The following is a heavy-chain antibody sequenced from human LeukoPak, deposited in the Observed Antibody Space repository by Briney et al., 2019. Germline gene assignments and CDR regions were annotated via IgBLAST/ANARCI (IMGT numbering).Heavy chain of an antibody. J-gene: IGHJ4*02. CDR2: INWNSDSI. Sequence: GRSLRLSCAVSGFTFDDYAMHWVRQVPGKGLEWVSGINWNSDSIGYADSVKGRFTTSRDNAKNSLYLQMNSLRAEDTAVYYCARDGSGDYGSDYWGQGTLVTVSS. CDR1: GFTFDDYA. V-gene: IGHV3-9*01. D-gene: IGHD4-17*01. CDR3: ARDGSGDYGSDY.